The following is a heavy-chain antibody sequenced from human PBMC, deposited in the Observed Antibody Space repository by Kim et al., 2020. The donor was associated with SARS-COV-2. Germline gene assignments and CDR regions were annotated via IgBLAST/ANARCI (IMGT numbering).Heavy chain of an antibody. J-gene: IGHJ4*02. CDR3: ATASRNYYDSSGYYYDY. Sequence: LKGRVTISVDTSKNQFSLKLSSVNAADTAVYYCATASRNYYDSSGYYYDYWGQGTLVTVSS. V-gene: IGHV4-34*01. D-gene: IGHD3-22*01.